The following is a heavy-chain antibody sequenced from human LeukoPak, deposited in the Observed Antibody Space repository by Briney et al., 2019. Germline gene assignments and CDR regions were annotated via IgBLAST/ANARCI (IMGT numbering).Heavy chain of an antibody. CDR3: AKEDKGSSWTYYYYGMDV. J-gene: IGHJ6*02. CDR2: ISGSGGST. CDR1: GFTFSSYA. Sequence: GGSLRLSCAASGFTFSSYALSWVRQAPGKGLEWVSAISGSGGSTYYADSVKGRFTISRDNSKNTLYLQMNSLRAEDTAVYYCAKEDKGSSWTYYYYGMDVWGQGTTVTVSS. D-gene: IGHD6-13*01. V-gene: IGHV3-23*01.